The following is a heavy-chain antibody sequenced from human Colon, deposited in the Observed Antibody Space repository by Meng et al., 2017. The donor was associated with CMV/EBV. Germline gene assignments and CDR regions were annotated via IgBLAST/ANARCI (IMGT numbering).Heavy chain of an antibody. V-gene: IGHV3-7*04. Sequence: GESLKISCAASGMTLSSYWMTWVRQAPGKGLEWVANIKQDGSETSYVDSVKGRCTISRDNAKNSLYLQMNNLRAEDAAVYYCARGQLWLDSWGQGTLVTVSS. CDR2: IKQDGSET. D-gene: IGHD3-10*01. J-gene: IGHJ5*01. CDR1: GMTLSSYW. CDR3: ARGQLWLDS.